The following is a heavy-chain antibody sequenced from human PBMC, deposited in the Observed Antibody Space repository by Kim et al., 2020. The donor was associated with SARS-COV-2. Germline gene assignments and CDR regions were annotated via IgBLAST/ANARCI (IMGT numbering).Heavy chain of an antibody. J-gene: IGHJ6*02. Sequence: ASVKGRFTTTIDNSKNTLYLQMNSLGAEDTAVYYCAKDSGEYYYYYGMDVWGQGTTVTVSS. V-gene: IGHV3-33*06. D-gene: IGHD3-10*01. CDR3: AKDSGEYYYYYGMDV.